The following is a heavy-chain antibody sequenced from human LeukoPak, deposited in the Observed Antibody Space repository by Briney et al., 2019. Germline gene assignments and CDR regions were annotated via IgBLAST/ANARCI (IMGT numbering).Heavy chain of an antibody. D-gene: IGHD6-19*01. V-gene: IGHV1-3*01. J-gene: IGHJ3*02. Sequence: ASVKVSCKASGYTFTSYAMHWVRQAPGQRLEWMGWISAGNGNTKYSQKFQGRVTITRDTSASTAYMELSSLRSEDTAVYYCANGIAVAGLFAFDIWGQGTMVTVSS. CDR2: ISAGNGNT. CDR3: ANGIAVAGLFAFDI. CDR1: GYTFTSYA.